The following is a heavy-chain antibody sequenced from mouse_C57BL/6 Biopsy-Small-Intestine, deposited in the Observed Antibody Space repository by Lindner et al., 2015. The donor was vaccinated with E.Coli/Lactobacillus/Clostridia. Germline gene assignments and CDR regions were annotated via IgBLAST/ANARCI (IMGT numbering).Heavy chain of an antibody. Sequence: VQLQESGGGLVKPGGSLKLSCAASGFTFSDYGMHWVRQAPEKGLEWVAYIDSGSNTINYADTVKGRFTISRDNAKNTLLLQMTSLRSEDTAMYYCARGTGRGLDYWGQGTILTVSS. J-gene: IGHJ2*01. V-gene: IGHV5-17*01. CDR3: ARGTGRGLDY. D-gene: IGHD4-1*01. CDR2: IDSGSNTI. CDR1: GFTFSDYG.